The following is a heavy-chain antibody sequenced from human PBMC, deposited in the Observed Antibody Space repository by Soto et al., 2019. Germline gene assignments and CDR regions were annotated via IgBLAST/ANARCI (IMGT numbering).Heavy chain of an antibody. Sequence: EVQLLESGGGLVQPGGSLRLSCAASGFTFSSYAMSWVRQAPGKGLEWVSAVSGSGGSTYYADSVKGRFTISRDNFKNTLYLQMNSLRAEDTAVYYCAIDPGASGYYSPFDYWGQGTLVTVSS. V-gene: IGHV3-23*01. D-gene: IGHD3-22*01. J-gene: IGHJ4*02. CDR1: GFTFSSYA. CDR3: AIDPGASGYYSPFDY. CDR2: VSGSGGST.